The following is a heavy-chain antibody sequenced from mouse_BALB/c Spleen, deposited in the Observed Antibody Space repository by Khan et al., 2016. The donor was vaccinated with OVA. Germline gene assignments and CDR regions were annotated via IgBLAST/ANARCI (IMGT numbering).Heavy chain of an antibody. CDR3: ARRARK. Sequence: VRLQQSGAELVKPGATVKLSCTASGLTIKDTDMHWLKQSPEKGLEWIGRIDPPNGNTKYEPKFQGRVTITADTSSNTAYLQLSSLTSEDTAVYYCARRARKWGQGTTLTVSS. J-gene: IGHJ2*01. CDR1: GLTIKDTD. CDR2: IDPPNGNT. V-gene: IGHV14-3*02. D-gene: IGHD3-3*01.